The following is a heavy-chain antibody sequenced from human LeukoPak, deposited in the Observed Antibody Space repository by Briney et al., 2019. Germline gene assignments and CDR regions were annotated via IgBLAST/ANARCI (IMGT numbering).Heavy chain of an antibody. CDR3: ASYDSSGYSFDY. V-gene: IGHV4-59*12. J-gene: IGHJ4*02. CDR1: GGSISSYY. Sequence: SETLSLTCTVSGGSISSYYWSWIRQPPGKGLEWIGYIYYSGSTNYNPSLKSRVTISVDTSKNQFSLKLSSVTAADTAVYYCASYDSSGYSFDYWGQGTLVTVSS. CDR2: IYYSGST. D-gene: IGHD3-22*01.